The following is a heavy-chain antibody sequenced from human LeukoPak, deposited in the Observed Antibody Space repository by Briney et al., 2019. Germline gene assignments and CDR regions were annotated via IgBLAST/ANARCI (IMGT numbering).Heavy chain of an antibody. V-gene: IGHV1-2*02. CDR1: GYTFTGYY. CDR2: INPNSGGT. CDR3: ARNLWFGESSDAFNI. D-gene: IGHD3-10*01. J-gene: IGHJ3*02. Sequence: ASVKVSCKASGYTFTGYYMHWVRQAPGQGLEWMGWINPNSGGTNYAQKSQGRVTMTRDTSISTAYMELSRLKSDDTAVYYCARNLWFGESSDAFNIWGQGTMVTVSS.